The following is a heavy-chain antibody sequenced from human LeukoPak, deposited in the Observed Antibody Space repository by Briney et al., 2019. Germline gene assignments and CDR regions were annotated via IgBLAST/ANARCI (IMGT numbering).Heavy chain of an antibody. CDR2: INHSGST. Sequence: GSLRLSCAASGFTFSSYEMNWVRQPPGKGLEWIGEINHSGSTNYNPSLKSRVTISVDTSKNQFSLKLSSVTAADTAVYYCARGSSQLWYLDYGFGYWGQGTLVTVSS. D-gene: IGHD5-18*01. CDR3: ARGSSQLWYLDYGFGY. J-gene: IGHJ4*02. CDR1: GFTFSSYE. V-gene: IGHV4-34*01.